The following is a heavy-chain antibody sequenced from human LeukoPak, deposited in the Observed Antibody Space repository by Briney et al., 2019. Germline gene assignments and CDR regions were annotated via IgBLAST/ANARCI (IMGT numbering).Heavy chain of an antibody. V-gene: IGHV3-23*01. CDR1: EFTFNNYA. J-gene: IGHJ4*02. CDR2: ISGSGVST. CDR3: ARSPTKRVTEDY. D-gene: IGHD5-18*01. Sequence: PGGSLRLSCAASEFTFNNYAMSWVRQAPGKGLEWVSTISGSGVSTYYADSVKGRFTISRDNSKNTLYLQMNSLRAEGTAVYYCARSPTKRVTEDYWGQGLLVTVSS.